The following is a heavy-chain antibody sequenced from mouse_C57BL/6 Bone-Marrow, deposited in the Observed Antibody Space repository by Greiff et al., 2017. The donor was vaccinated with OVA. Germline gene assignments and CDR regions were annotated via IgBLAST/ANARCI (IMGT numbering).Heavy chain of an antibody. J-gene: IGHJ1*03. Sequence: EVQLQQSGPELVKPGASVKISCKASGYSFTDYNMNWVKQSNGQSLEWIGVINPNSGTTSYNQKFKGKATLTVDQSSRTAYMQLNSLTSEDYAVYYCARANYYGSGWYFDVWGTGTTVTVSS. CDR1: GYSFTDYN. D-gene: IGHD1-1*01. CDR2: INPNSGTT. CDR3: ARANYYGSGWYFDV. V-gene: IGHV1-39*01.